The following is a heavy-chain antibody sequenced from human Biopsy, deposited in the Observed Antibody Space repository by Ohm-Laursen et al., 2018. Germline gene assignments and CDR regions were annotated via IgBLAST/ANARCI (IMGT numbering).Heavy chain of an antibody. V-gene: IGHV3-30*18. CDR1: GFSFSSYG. CDR2: ISDDGRNK. Sequence: SLRLSCTASGFSFSSYGMHWGRQAPGQGLGRVAVISDDGRNKYYIDSVRGRFTISRDNSKNTLYLQMNNLRAEDTAVFYCAKDLRNNNWGVENWGQGTLVTVSS. D-gene: IGHD7-27*01. J-gene: IGHJ4*02. CDR3: AKDLRNNNWGVEN.